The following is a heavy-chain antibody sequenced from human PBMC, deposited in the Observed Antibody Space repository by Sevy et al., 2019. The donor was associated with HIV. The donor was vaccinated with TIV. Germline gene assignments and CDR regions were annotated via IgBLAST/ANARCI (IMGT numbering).Heavy chain of an antibody. CDR3: AREGEGSGHAGAFDT. V-gene: IGHV3-30*09. CDR2: GSYDGSIQ. D-gene: IGHD2-15*01. Sequence: GGSLRLSCSAPGIAFSASIMHWVRQAPGKGLEWVALGSYDGSIQYGGPGNGRFGISRDDSTKMLYLQMSSLTTEDTGVYYCAREGEGSGHAGAFDTWGQGTMVTVSS. J-gene: IGHJ3*02. CDR1: GIAFSASI.